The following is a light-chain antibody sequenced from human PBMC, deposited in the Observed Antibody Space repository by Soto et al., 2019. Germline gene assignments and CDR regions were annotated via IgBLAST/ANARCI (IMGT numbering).Light chain of an antibody. V-gene: IGKV1-5*01. J-gene: IGKJ1*01. Sequence: DIQMTQSPSTLSAPVGDRVTITCRASESISSRLAWYQQKPGKAPKLLIYDASSLESGVPSSFSGSGSGTEFTLAISSLQPDDFATYYCQQYYSYWTFGQGTKVEIK. CDR2: DAS. CDR3: QQYYSYWT. CDR1: ESISSR.